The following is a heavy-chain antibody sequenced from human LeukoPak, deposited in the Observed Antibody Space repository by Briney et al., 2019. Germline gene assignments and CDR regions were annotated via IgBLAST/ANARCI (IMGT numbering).Heavy chain of an antibody. J-gene: IGHJ4*02. CDR3: ARGPVVTPRGYSDY. Sequence: SETLSLTCAVYGGSFSGYYWSWIRQPPGKGLEWIGEINHSGSTNYNPSLKSRVTISVDTSKNQFSPKLSSVTAADTAVYYCARGPVVTPRGYSDYWGQGTLVTVSS. CDR2: INHSGST. CDR1: GGSFSGYY. D-gene: IGHD2-21*02. V-gene: IGHV4-34*01.